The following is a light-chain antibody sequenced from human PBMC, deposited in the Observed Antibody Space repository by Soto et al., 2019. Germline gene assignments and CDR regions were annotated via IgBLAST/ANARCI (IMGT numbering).Light chain of an antibody. CDR3: SSYTSRSTLSV. CDR2: DVS. V-gene: IGLV2-14*01. CDR1: SSDVGGYNY. J-gene: IGLJ1*01. Sequence: QSALTQPASVSGSPGQSITISCTGTSSDVGGYNYVSWYQQHPGKAPKLMIYDVSTRPSGVSNRFSGSKSGNTASLTISGLQAEDEADYYCSSYTSRSTLSVFGTGTKVTV.